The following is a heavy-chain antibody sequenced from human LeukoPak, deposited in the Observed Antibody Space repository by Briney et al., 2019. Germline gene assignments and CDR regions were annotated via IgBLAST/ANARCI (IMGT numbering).Heavy chain of an antibody. V-gene: IGHV4-61*01. J-gene: IGHJ6*02. CDR3: ARDLRLYGMDV. CDR2: IYYSGST. D-gene: IGHD4-17*01. Sequence: ETLSLTCTVSGGSISSSSYYWGWIRQPPGKGLEWIGYIYYSGSTNYNPSLKSRVTISVDTSKNQFSLKLSSVTAADTAVYYCARDLRLYGMDVWGQGTTVTVSS. CDR1: GGSISSSSYY.